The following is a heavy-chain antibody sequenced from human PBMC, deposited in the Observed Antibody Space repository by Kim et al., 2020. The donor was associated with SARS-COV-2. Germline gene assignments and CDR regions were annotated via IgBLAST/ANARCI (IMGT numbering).Heavy chain of an antibody. D-gene: IGHD1-26*01. V-gene: IGHV3-30*01. J-gene: IGHJ3*02. Sequence: DAVKGRFTISRDKSKNTLYLQMNSLRAGDTAVYYCARDRSGSTHPDASDIWGQGTLVTVSS. CDR3: ARDRSGSTHPDASDI.